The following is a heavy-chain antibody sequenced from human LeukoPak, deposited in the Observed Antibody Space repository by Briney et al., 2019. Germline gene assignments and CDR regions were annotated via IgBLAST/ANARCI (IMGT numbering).Heavy chain of an antibody. Sequence: GGSLRLSCAASGFTFSSYEMNWVRQAPGKGLEWVSYISSGGSTRYYADSVKGRFTISRDNAKSSLYLQMNSLRAEDTAVYYCAAVWGSYRSGVSAFDIWGQGTMVTVSS. J-gene: IGHJ3*02. CDR1: GFTFSSYE. V-gene: IGHV3-48*03. D-gene: IGHD3-16*02. CDR3: AAVWGSYRSGVSAFDI. CDR2: ISSGGSTR.